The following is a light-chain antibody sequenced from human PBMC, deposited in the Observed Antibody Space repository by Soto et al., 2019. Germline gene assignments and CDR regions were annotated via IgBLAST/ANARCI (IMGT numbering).Light chain of an antibody. J-gene: IGLJ1*01. CDR1: SSDVGGYNY. CDR2: DVS. Sequence: QSALPQPASVSGSPGQSITISCTGTSSDVGGYNYVSWYQQHPGKAPKLMIYDVSNRPSGVSNRFSGSKSGNTASLTISGLQAEDEADYYCSSYTSSSGGYVFGTVTKLTVL. CDR3: SSYTSSSGGYV. V-gene: IGLV2-14*01.